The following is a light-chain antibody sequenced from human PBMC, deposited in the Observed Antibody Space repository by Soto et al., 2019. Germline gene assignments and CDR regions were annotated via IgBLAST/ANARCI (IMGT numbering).Light chain of an antibody. CDR2: AAS. CDR3: QKYNSAPLT. Sequence: DIQMTQSPSSLSASLGDSVTITCRASQGISNYLAWYQQKPGKVPKLLIYAASTLQSGVPYRFSGSGSGTDFTLTISRLQPEDVATYYCQKYNSAPLTCGGGTKVDIK. V-gene: IGKV1-27*01. CDR1: QGISNY. J-gene: IGKJ4*01.